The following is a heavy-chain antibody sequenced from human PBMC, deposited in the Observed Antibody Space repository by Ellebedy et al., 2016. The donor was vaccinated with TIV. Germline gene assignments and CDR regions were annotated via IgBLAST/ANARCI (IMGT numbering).Heavy chain of an antibody. CDR1: GDSISRSSSY. D-gene: IGHD3-10*01. Sequence: SETLSLTCTVYGDSISRSSSYWVCIRQPPGKGLEWIGSVYYSGSTDYNPSLKSRVTLSADTSKHQFSLRLSSVTAADTAVYYCARWFGELLYVRWFDPWGQGTLVTVSS. CDR3: ARWFGELLYVRWFDP. J-gene: IGHJ5*02. CDR2: VYYSGST. V-gene: IGHV4-39*01.